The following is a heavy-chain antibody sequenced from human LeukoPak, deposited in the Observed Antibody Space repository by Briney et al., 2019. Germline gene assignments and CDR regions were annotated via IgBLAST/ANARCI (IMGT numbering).Heavy chain of an antibody. V-gene: IGHV3-64*01. CDR3: ARERPASRDGYNAPEH. D-gene: IGHD5-24*01. Sequence: PGGSLRLSCAASGFTFSSYAMHWVRQAPGKGLEYVSAISINGGSTYYANSVKGRFTISRDNSKNTLYLQMGSLRAEDMAVYYCARERPASRDGYNAPEHWGQGTLVTVSS. CDR2: ISINGGST. J-gene: IGHJ1*01. CDR1: GFTFSSYA.